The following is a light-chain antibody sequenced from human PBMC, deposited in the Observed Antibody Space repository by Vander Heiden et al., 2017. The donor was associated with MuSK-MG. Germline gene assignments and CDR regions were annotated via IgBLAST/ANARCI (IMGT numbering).Light chain of an antibody. CDR3: QQDNTYSWT. J-gene: IGKJ1*01. V-gene: IGKV1-5*03. CDR1: QSISSW. Sequence: DSQMTQFPSTLSASVGDRVTITCRASQSISSWLAWYQQKPGKAPKLLIYKASSLYSGVPSRFSGSASGTEFTLTISILHPDDFTTYFCQQDNTYSWTFGQGTKVXIK. CDR2: KAS.